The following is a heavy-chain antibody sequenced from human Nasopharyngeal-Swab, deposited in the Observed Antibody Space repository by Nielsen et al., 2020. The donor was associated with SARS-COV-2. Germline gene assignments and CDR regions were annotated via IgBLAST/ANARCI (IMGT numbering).Heavy chain of an antibody. Sequence: GGSLRLSCAASGFTFSSYAMSWVRQAPGKGLEWVSAISGSGGSTYYADSVKGRFTISRDNSKNTLYLQMNSLRAEDTAVYYCAKDPLIVVVPAATFDYWGQGTLVTVSS. V-gene: IGHV3-23*01. CDR2: ISGSGGST. CDR3: AKDPLIVVVPAATFDY. J-gene: IGHJ4*02. D-gene: IGHD2-2*01. CDR1: GFTFSSYA.